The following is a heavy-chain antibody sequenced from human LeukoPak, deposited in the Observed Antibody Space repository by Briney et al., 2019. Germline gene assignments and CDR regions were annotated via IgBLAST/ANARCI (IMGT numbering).Heavy chain of an antibody. CDR3: ARLRGSGSYLYYFDY. CDR1: GGSISSYY. D-gene: IGHD3-10*01. CDR2: IYYSGST. Sequence: TSETLSLTCTVSGGSISSYYWSWIRQPPGKGLEWIGYIYYSGSTNYNPSLKSRVTISVDTSKNQFSLKLSSVTAADTAVYYCARLRGSGSYLYYFDYWSQGTLVTVSS. V-gene: IGHV4-59*08. J-gene: IGHJ4*02.